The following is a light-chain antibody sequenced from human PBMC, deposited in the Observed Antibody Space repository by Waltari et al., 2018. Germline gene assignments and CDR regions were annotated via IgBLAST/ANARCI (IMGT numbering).Light chain of an antibody. J-gene: IGLJ3*02. CDR2: RND. CDR3: AAWDSRTVR. CDR1: SSNIGSSF. Sequence: QSVLTQPPSASGTPGQRVTISCSGSSSNIGSSFVCWYQHLPGTAPKLLIYRNDRWHSGVPDRVWVAMTGTSASLATSGLRSEDGADYYGAAWDSRTVRFGGGTKLTVL. V-gene: IGLV1-47*01.